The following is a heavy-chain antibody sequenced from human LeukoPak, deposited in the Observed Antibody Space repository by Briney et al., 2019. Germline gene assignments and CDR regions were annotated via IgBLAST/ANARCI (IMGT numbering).Heavy chain of an antibody. Sequence: SETLSLTCAVYVGSFSGYYWSWIRQPPGKGLEWIGEINHSGSTNYNPSLKSRVTISVDTSKNQFSLKLSSVTAADTAVYYCARYNYDFWSGYSKWFDPWGQGTLVTVSS. J-gene: IGHJ5*02. V-gene: IGHV4-34*01. CDR2: INHSGST. CDR1: VGSFSGYY. D-gene: IGHD3-3*01. CDR3: ARYNYDFWSGYSKWFDP.